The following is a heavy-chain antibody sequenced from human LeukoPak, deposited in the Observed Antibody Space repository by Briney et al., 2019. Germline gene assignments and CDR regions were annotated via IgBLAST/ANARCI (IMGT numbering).Heavy chain of an antibody. CDR2: MNPNSGNT. Sequence: WASVKVSCKASGYTFTSYDINWVRQATGQGLEWMGWMNPNSGNTGYAQKFQGRVTITRNTSISTACMELSSLRSEDTAVYYCARELTIFDYMDVWGKGTTVTVSS. D-gene: IGHD3-3*01. V-gene: IGHV1-8*03. CDR3: ARELTIFDYMDV. CDR1: GYTFTSYD. J-gene: IGHJ6*03.